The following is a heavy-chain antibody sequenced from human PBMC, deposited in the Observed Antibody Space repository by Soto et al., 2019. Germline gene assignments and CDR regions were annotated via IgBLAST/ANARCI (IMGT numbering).Heavy chain of an antibody. CDR1: GFTFSSYG. CDR3: AKALADIVVVPAATNSGENYYYGMDV. Sequence: QVQLVESGGGVVQPGRSLRLSCAASGFTFSSYGMHWVRQAPGKGLEWVAVISYDGSNKYYADSVKGRFTISRDNSKNTLYLQMNSLRAEDTAVYYCAKALADIVVVPAATNSGENYYYGMDVWGQGTTVTVSS. CDR2: ISYDGSNK. J-gene: IGHJ6*02. D-gene: IGHD2-2*01. V-gene: IGHV3-30*18.